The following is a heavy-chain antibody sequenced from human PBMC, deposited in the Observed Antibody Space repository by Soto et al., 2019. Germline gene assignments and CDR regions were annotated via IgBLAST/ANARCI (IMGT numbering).Heavy chain of an antibody. CDR3: ARPSGHSSSRGWFDP. CDR1: GGSISSSSYY. CDR2: IYYSGRT. D-gene: IGHD6-6*01. V-gene: IGHV4-39*01. J-gene: IGHJ5*02. Sequence: PSETLSLTCTVSGGSISSSSYYWGWIRQPPGKGLEWIGSIYYSGRTYYNPSLKSRVTISVDTSKNQFSLKLSSVTAADTAVYYCARPSGHSSSRGWFDPWGQGTLVTVSS.